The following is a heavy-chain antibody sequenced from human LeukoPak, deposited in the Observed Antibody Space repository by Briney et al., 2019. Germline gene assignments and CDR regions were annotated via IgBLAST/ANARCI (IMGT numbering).Heavy chain of an antibody. CDR3: ARQFKAAPGVNDY. Sequence: GESLKISCQASGYTFNNFWVGWVRQMPGKGLEWMGIIYPGDSDTRYSPSFQGQVTISADKSISTAYLQWSSLKASDTAMYYCARQFKAAPGVNDYWGQGTLVTVSS. V-gene: IGHV5-51*01. J-gene: IGHJ4*02. CDR1: GYTFNNFW. D-gene: IGHD6-6*01. CDR2: IYPGDSDT.